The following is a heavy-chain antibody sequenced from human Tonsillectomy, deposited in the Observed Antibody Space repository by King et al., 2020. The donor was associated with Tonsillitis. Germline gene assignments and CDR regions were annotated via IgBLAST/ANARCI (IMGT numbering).Heavy chain of an antibody. J-gene: IGHJ6*02. CDR3: ARAPYNDQLHYGMDV. V-gene: IGHV4-59*08. CDR1: GGSISSYY. Sequence: QLQESGPGLVKPSETLSLTCTVSGGSISSYYWSWIRQPPGKGLEWIGYIYYSGSTNYNPSLKSRVTISVDTSKNQFSLKLRSVTAADTAVYYCARAPYNDQLHYGMDVWGQGTTVTVSS. D-gene: IGHD4-23*01. CDR2: IYYSGST.